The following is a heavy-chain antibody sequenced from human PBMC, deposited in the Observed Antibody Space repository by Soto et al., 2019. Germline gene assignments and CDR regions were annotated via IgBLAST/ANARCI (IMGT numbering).Heavy chain of an antibody. D-gene: IGHD3-10*01. CDR1: GGSFSGYY. CDR3: ARRISRGTMVRGVNWFDP. CDR2: INHSGST. Sequence: QVQLQQWGAGLLKPSETLSLTCAVYGGSFSGYYWSWIRQPPGKGLEWIGEINHSGSTNYNPSLKSRDTISVDTSKNQFSLKLSSVTAADTAVYYCARRISRGTMVRGVNWFDPWGQGTLVTVSS. J-gene: IGHJ5*02. V-gene: IGHV4-34*01.